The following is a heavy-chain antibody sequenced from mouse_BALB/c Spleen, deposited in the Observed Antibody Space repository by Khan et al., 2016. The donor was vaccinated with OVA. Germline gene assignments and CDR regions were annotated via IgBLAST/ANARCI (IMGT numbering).Heavy chain of an antibody. CDR3: ARQNDYDGGYFDV. V-gene: IGHV5-12*02. D-gene: IGHD2-4*01. J-gene: IGHJ1*01. CDR2: INTGGDSI. CDR1: GFTFSDYY. Sequence: EVELVESGGGLVQPGGSLKLSCATSGFTFSDYYMYWVRQTPEKRLEWVAYINTGGDSIYYPDTVKGRFTISRDNAKNTLYLQLSRLQSEDTAMYYCARQNDYDGGYFDVWGAGTTVTVSS.